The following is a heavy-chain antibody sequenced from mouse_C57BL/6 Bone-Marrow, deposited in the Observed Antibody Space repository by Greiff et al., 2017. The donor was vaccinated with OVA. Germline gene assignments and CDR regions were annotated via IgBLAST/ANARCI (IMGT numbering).Heavy chain of an antibody. J-gene: IGHJ2*01. Sequence: DVKLQESGGGLVQPGGSMKLSCVASGFTFSNYWMNWVRQSPEKGLEWVAQIRLKSDNYATHYAESVKGRFTISRDDSKCSVYLQMHNLRAEDTGIYYCTAPVVAGTYYFDYWGQGTTLTVSS. CDR2: IRLKSDNYAT. CDR1: GFTFSNYW. D-gene: IGHD1-1*01. V-gene: IGHV6-3*01. CDR3: TAPVVAGTYYFDY.